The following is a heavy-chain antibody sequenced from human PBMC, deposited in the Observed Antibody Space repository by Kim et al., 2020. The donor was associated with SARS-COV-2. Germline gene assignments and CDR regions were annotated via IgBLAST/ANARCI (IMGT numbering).Heavy chain of an antibody. J-gene: IGHJ5*02. CDR1: GFTFSDYY. V-gene: IGHV3-11*05. D-gene: IGHD3-3*01. CDR3: ARAHLEWFQPFDP. Sequence: GGSLRLSCAASGFTFSDYYMSWIRQAPGKGLEWVSYISSSSSYTNYADSVKGRFTISRDNAKNSLYLQMNSLRAEDTAVYYCARAHLEWFQPFDPWGQGTLVTVSS. CDR2: ISSSSSYT.